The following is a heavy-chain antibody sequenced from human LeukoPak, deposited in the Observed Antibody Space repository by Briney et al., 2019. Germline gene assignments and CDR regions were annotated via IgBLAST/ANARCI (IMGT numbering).Heavy chain of an antibody. CDR3: ARGSYFYFGGYFDL. D-gene: IGHD1-26*01. Sequence: ASVKVSCKASGYTFTSYDINWVRQATGQGLEWMGWMNPNSGNTGYAQKFQGRVTMTRNTSISTAYMELSSLRSEDTAVYYCARGSYFYFGGYFDLWGRGPLVIFPS. CDR1: GYTFTSYD. V-gene: IGHV1-8*01. J-gene: IGHJ2*01. CDR2: MNPNSGNT.